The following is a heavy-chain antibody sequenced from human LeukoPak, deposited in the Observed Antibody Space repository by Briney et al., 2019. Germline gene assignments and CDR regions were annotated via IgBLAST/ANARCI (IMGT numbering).Heavy chain of an antibody. V-gene: IGHV3-64D*06. J-gene: IGHJ1*01. Sequence: GGSLRLSCSASGFSFRDYPIHWVRQARGEGLQYVSAISSAGGTTYSADSVRGRFTISRDNSKNTLYLQMSSLRAEDTALYYCVKVGDSGYGEYYQHWGQGTLVTASS. CDR2: ISSAGGTT. D-gene: IGHD5-12*01. CDR1: GFSFRDYP. CDR3: VKVGDSGYGEYYQH.